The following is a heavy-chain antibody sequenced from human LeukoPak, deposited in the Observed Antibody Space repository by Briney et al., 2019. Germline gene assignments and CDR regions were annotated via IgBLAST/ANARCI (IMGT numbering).Heavy chain of an antibody. CDR3: AVIGYCSSTSCYTGGEYYFDY. CDR2: IYHSGST. V-gene: IGHV4-30-2*01. J-gene: IGHJ4*02. CDR1: GGSISSGGYY. Sequence: TSETLSLTCTVSGGSISSGGYYWSWIRQPPGKGLEWIGYIYHSGSTYYNPSLKSRVTISVDRSKNQFSLKLSSVTAADTAVYYCAVIGYCSSTSCYTGGEYYFDYWGQGTLVTVSS. D-gene: IGHD2-2*02.